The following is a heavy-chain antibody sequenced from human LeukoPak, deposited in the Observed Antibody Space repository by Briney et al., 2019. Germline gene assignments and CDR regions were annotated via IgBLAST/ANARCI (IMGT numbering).Heavy chain of an antibody. CDR3: AKDRGSSGYAFDI. J-gene: IGHJ3*02. CDR1: GLTFSSYG. V-gene: IGHV3-30*18. D-gene: IGHD3-22*01. Sequence: GGSLRLSCAASGLTFSSYGMHGVRKAPGKGLEGVAVISYDGSNKYYADSVKGRFTISRDNSKNTLYLQMNSLRAEDTAVYYCAKDRGSSGYAFDIWGQGTMVTVSS. CDR2: ISYDGSNK.